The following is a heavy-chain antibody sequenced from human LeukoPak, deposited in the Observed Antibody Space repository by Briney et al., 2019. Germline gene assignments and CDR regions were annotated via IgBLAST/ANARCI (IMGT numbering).Heavy chain of an antibody. CDR2: IYHSGST. J-gene: IGHJ4*02. D-gene: IGHD1-26*01. Sequence: SQTLSLTCTVSGGSISSGGYYWSWIRQPPGKGLEWIGYIYHSGSTYYNPSLKSRVTISVDRSKNQFSLKLSSVTAADTAVYYCARAPLKSGSYYLDNFDYWGQGTLVTVSS. V-gene: IGHV4-30-2*01. CDR3: ARAPLKSGSYYLDNFDY. CDR1: GGSISSGGYY.